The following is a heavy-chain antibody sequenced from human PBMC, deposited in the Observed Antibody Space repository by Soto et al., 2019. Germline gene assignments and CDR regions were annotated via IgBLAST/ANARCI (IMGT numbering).Heavy chain of an antibody. CDR2: ISDAAGSA. D-gene: IGHD4-17*01. CDR1: GFAFRSYG. V-gene: IGHV3-23*01. Sequence: EVQLLESGGGLVQPGGSLRLSCVASGFAFRSYGMSWVRQVPGKGLEWGSTISDAAGSAYYVDSVKGRFTISRDNSKKTLYLHMNSLRAEDSAVYYCARPYGGKIGDAPDLWGPGTRVTVSS. J-gene: IGHJ3*01. CDR3: ARPYGGKIGDAPDL.